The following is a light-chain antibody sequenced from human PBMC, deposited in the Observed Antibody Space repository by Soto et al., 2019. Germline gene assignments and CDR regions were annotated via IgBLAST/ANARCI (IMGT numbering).Light chain of an antibody. CDR2: AAS. CDR1: QSISSY. V-gene: IGKV1-39*01. Sequence: DIQMTQSQSSLSASVGDRVTITCRASQSISSYLNWYQQKPGKAPKLLIYAASSLQSGVPSRFSGSGSGTDFTLTISSLQPEDFATYYCQQSYITPPWTFGQGTKVDIK. CDR3: QQSYITPPWT. J-gene: IGKJ1*01.